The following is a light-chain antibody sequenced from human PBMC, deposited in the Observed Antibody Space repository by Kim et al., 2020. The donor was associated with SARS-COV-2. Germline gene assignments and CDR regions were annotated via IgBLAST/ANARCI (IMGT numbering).Light chain of an antibody. Sequence: NFMLTQPHSVSESPGKTVTISCTGSSGSIASNYVQWYQQRPGSAPTTVIYEDNQRPSGVPDRFSGSIDGSSNSASLTISGLKTEDEADYYGQSYDSSDRVVFGGGTKLTVL. CDR3: QSYDSSDRVV. CDR2: EDN. CDR1: SGSIASNY. V-gene: IGLV6-57*02. J-gene: IGLJ2*01.